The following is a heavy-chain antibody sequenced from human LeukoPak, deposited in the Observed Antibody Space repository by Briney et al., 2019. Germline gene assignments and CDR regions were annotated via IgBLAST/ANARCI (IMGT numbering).Heavy chain of an antibody. CDR2: IKQDGSEK. J-gene: IGHJ4*02. V-gene: IGHV3-7*01. CDR3: ARDRGSSGWYEFDY. Sequence: GGSLRLSCAASGFTSSSYWMSWVRQAPGKGLEWVANIKQDGSEKYYVDSVKGRFTISRDNAKNSLYLQMNSLRTEDTAVYYCARDRGSSGWYEFDYWGQGTLVTVSS. D-gene: IGHD6-19*01. CDR1: GFTSSSYW.